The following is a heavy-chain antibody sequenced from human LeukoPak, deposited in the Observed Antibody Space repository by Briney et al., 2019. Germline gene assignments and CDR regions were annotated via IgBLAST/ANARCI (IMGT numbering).Heavy chain of an antibody. Sequence: QSGGSLRLSCAASGFTFDDYAMHWVRQAPGKGLEWVSGISWNSGTIGYADSVKGRFTISRDNAKNSLYLQMHSLRAEDTAFYFCARDVTGTGAFDIWGQGTMVTVSS. V-gene: IGHV3-9*01. J-gene: IGHJ3*02. D-gene: IGHD1-7*01. CDR3: ARDVTGTGAFDI. CDR1: GFTFDDYA. CDR2: ISWNSGTI.